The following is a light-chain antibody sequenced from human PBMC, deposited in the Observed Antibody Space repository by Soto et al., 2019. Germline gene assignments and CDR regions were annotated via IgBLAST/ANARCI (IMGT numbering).Light chain of an antibody. Sequence: EVVMTQSPATLSVSPREKATLSCRASQSIRTNLAWYQHKPGQAPRLLMNGASTRATCIPARFSGSGSATEFTLTISSLQSEDFAVYYCQQYNTWPLTFGVGTKVEIK. CDR3: QQYNTWPLT. V-gene: IGKV3-15*01. CDR1: QSIRTN. J-gene: IGKJ4*01. CDR2: GAS.